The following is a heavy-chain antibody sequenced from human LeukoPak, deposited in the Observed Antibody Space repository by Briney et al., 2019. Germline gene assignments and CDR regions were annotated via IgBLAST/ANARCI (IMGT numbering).Heavy chain of an antibody. CDR1: EYSFTSYW. D-gene: IGHD3-22*01. J-gene: IGHJ5*02. CDR2: IDPGDSQT. CDR3: ARHSSVLNSFDP. V-gene: IGHV5-10-1*01. Sequence: GESLKIACKGSEYSFTSYWISWVRQMPGKGLEWMGRIDPGDSQTNYSPSFQGHVTISADKSISTAYLQWSSLNASDTAMYYCARHSSVLNSFDPWGQGTLVTVSS.